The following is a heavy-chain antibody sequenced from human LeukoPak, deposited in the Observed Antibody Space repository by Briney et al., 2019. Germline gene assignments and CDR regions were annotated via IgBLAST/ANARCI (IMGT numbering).Heavy chain of an antibody. J-gene: IGHJ4*02. D-gene: IGHD1-7*01. V-gene: IGHV4-4*07. CDR1: GGSISSYY. Sequence: SETLSLTCTVSGGSISSYYWSWIRQPAGKGLEWIGRIYTSGSTNYNPSLKSRVTMSVDTSKNQFSLKLSSVTAADTAVYYCARGDNWNYRYYFDYWGQGTLVTVSS. CDR2: IYTSGST. CDR3: ARGDNWNYRYYFDY.